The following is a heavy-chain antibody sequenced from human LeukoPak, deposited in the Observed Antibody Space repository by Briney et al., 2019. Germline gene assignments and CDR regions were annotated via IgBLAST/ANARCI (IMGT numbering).Heavy chain of an antibody. CDR3: ARGKVVPAAIGLFYYYYMDV. V-gene: IGHV1-8*03. J-gene: IGHJ6*03. CDR1: GYIFTSYD. CDR2: MNPNSGNT. Sequence: ASVKVSCKASGYIFTSYDINWVRQATGQGLEWMGWMNPNSGNTGYAQKFQGRVTITRNTSISTAYMELSSLRSEDTAVYYCARGKVVPAAIGLFYYYYMDVWGKGTTVTVSS. D-gene: IGHD2-2*01.